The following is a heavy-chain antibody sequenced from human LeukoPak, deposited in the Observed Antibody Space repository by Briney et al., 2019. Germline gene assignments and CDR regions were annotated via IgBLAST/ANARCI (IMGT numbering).Heavy chain of an antibody. Sequence: SETLSLTCTASGGSISSYYWSWIRQPPGKGLEWIGYIYYSGSTNYNPSLKSRVTISVDTSKNPFSLKLSSVTAADTAVYYCARHGYSSSDWFDPWGQGTLVTVSS. CDR3: ARHGYSSSDWFDP. V-gene: IGHV4-59*08. CDR2: IYYSGST. J-gene: IGHJ5*02. D-gene: IGHD6-13*01. CDR1: GGSISSYY.